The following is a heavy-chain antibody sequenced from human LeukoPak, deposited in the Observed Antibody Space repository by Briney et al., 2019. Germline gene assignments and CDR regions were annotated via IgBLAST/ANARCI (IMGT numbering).Heavy chain of an antibody. CDR2: IYSGGST. V-gene: IGHV3-66*01. D-gene: IGHD3-9*01. J-gene: IGHJ6*02. CDR1: GFTVSSNY. CDR3: ARDRLYYDILTGYYTNPERIV. Sequence: GGSLRLSCAASGFTVSSNYMSWVRQAPGKGLEWVSVIYSGGSTYYADSVKGRFTISRDNSKNTLYLQMNSLRAEDTAVYYCARDRLYYDILTGYYTNPERIVRGQGTTVTVSS.